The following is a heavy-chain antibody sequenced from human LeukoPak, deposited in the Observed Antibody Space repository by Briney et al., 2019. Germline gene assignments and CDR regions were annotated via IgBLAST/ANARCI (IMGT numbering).Heavy chain of an antibody. CDR1: GGSISSYY. CDR2: IYYSGST. J-gene: IGHJ3*02. Sequence: SETLSLTCTVSGGSISSYYWSWIRQPPGKGLEWIGYIYYSGSTNYNPSLRSRVTISVDTSKNQFSLKLSSVTAADTAVYYCARDGRRSYDAFDIWGQGTMVTVSS. V-gene: IGHV4-59*01. CDR3: ARDGRRSYDAFDI.